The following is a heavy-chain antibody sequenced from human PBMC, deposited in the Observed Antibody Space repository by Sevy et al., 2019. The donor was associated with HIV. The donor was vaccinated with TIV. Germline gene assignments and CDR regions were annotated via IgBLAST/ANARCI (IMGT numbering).Heavy chain of an antibody. CDR1: GFTFSSYS. Sequence: GGSLRLSCAASGFTFSSYSMNWVRQAPGKGLEWVSYISSSSSTIYYADLVKGRFTISRDNAKNSLYLQMNGLRAEDTAVYYCARDGSGVDYWGQGTLVTVSS. V-gene: IGHV3-48*01. D-gene: IGHD5-12*01. CDR2: ISSSSSTI. CDR3: ARDGSGVDY. J-gene: IGHJ4*02.